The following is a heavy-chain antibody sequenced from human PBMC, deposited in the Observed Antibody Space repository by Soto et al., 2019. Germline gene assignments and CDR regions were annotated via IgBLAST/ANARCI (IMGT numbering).Heavy chain of an antibody. CDR3: ARVGCSGGSCYSGHNWFDP. D-gene: IGHD2-15*01. V-gene: IGHV4-59*01. CDR1: GGSISSYY. Sequence: SETLSLTCTVSGGSISSYYWSCIRQPPGKGLEWIGYIYYSGSTNYNPSLKSRVTISVDTSKNQFSLKLSSVTAADTAVYYCARVGCSGGSCYSGHNWFDPWGQGTLVTVSS. CDR2: IYYSGST. J-gene: IGHJ5*02.